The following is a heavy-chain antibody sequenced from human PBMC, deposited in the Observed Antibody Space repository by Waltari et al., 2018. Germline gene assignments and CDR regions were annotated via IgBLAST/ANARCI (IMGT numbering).Heavy chain of an antibody. D-gene: IGHD3-10*01. CDR1: GGSFSGYY. Sequence: QVQLQQWGAGLLKLSETLSLTCAVYGGSFSGYYWSWIRQPPGKGLEWIGEINHSGSTNYNPSLKSRVTISVDTSKNQFSLKLSSVTAADTAVYYCARGVGMVRGVFWGQGTLVTVSS. V-gene: IGHV4-34*01. J-gene: IGHJ4*02. CDR3: ARGVGMVRGVF. CDR2: INHSGST.